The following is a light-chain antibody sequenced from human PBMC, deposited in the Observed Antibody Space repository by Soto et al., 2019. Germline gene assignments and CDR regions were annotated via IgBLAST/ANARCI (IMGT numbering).Light chain of an antibody. CDR2: AAS. V-gene: IGKV3-20*01. CDR1: QSVSSSY. CDR3: QQSSSSPIT. Sequence: SVLTQSPGTLSLSTGERPSLSCRASQSVSSSYLAWYQQKPGQVPRLLMYAASSRATGIPDRFSGSGSGTDFTLTISRLEAEDFAVYYCQQSSSSPITFGQGTRLEIK. J-gene: IGKJ5*01.